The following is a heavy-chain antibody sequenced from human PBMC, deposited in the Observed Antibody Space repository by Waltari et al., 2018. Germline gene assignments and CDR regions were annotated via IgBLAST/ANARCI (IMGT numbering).Heavy chain of an antibody. CDR2: IKSGGGT. V-gene: IGHV3-66*01. D-gene: IGHD3-10*01. J-gene: IGHJ4*02. Sequence: EVQLVESGGGLVQPGGSLTLSCAASGFSVSNNYMSWGRQSPGKGLEWVALIKSGGGTYYADTVEGRFHITRDNSNNTLYLQMNSLRAEDTAVYYCARDVVGSSAGYVKFDYWGQGTLLTVSP. CDR3: ARDVVGSSAGYVKFDY. CDR1: GFSVSNNY.